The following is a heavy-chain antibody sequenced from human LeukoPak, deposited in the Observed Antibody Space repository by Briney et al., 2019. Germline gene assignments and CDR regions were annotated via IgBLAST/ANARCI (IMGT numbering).Heavy chain of an antibody. CDR1: GFTVSSNY. J-gene: IGHJ1*01. CDR2: IYTGGST. V-gene: IGHV3-53*01. D-gene: IGHD6-19*01. Sequence: GGSLRLSCAASGFTVSSNYMSWVRQAPGKGLEWVSVIYTGGSTYYADSVKGRFTISRDNSKNTLYLQMNSLIAEDTAVYYCARSEQWLVQERYAEYFQHWGQGTLVTVSS. CDR3: ARSEQWLVQERYAEYFQH.